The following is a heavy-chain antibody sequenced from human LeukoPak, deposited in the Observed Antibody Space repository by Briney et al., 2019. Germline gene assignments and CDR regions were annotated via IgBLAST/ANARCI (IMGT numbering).Heavy chain of an antibody. CDR1: GGSISSGSYY. CDR2: IYTSGST. J-gene: IGHJ4*02. Sequence: KTSQTLSLTCTVSGGSISSGSYYWSWIRQPAGKGLEWIGRIYTSGSTNYNPSLKSRVTISVDTSKNQFSLKLSSVTAADTAVYYCARQWGYSYGSGISYFDYWGQGTLVTVSS. V-gene: IGHV4-61*02. CDR3: ARQWGYSYGSGISYFDY. D-gene: IGHD3-10*01.